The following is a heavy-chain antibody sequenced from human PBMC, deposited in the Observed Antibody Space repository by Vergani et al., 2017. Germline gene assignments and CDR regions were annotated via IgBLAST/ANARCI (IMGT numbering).Heavy chain of an antibody. V-gene: IGHV3-33*01. CDR2: IWYDGSNK. D-gene: IGHD1-26*01. CDR1: GFTFSSYG. J-gene: IGHJ6*02. CDR3: ARGGYSGSYHYYYYYGMDV. Sequence: QVQLVESGGGVVQPGRSLRLSCAASGFTFSSYGMHWVRQAPGKGLEWVAVIWYDGSNKYYADSVKGRFTISRDNSKNTLYLQMNSLRAEDTAVYYCARGGYSGSYHYYYYYGMDVWGQGP.